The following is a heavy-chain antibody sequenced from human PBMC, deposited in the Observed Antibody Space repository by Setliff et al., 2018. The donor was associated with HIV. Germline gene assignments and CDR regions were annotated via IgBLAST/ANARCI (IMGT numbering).Heavy chain of an antibody. CDR3: AREVSSTPYYFNY. V-gene: IGHV3-7*05. J-gene: IGHJ4*02. CDR2: IKQDGSEK. Sequence: GGSLRLSCAASGFTFSTYWMSWVRQAPGKGLEWVANIKQDGSEKYYVDSVKGRFTISRDNAKNSLYLQMNSLRADDTAVYYCAREVSSTPYYFNYWGQGTLVTVSS. D-gene: IGHD2-8*01. CDR1: GFTFSTYW.